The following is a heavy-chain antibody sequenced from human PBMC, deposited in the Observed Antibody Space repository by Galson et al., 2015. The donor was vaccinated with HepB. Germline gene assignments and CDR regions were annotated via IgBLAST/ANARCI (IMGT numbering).Heavy chain of an antibody. Sequence: SLRLSCAASGFTFSSYAMHWVRQAPGKGLEWVAVISYDGSNKYYADSVKGRFTISRDNSKNTLYLQMNSLRAEDTAVYYCARYPQWLVRPAMDVWGQGTTVTVSS. D-gene: IGHD6-19*01. CDR3: ARYPQWLVRPAMDV. V-gene: IGHV3-30*04. J-gene: IGHJ6*02. CDR1: GFTFSSYA. CDR2: ISYDGSNK.